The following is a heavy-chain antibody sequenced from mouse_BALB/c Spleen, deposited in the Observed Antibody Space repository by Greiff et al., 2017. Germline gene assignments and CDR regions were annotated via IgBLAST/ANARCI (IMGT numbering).Heavy chain of an antibody. CDR1: GFTFSDYY. CDR2: ISDGGSYT. J-gene: IGHJ3*01. Sequence: EVQVVESGGGLVKPGGSLKLSCAASGFTFSDYYMYWVRQTPEKRLEWVATISDGGSYTYYPDSVKGRFTISRDNAKNNLYLQMSSLKSEDTAMYYCARDYYGKGPFAYWGQGTLVTVSA. CDR3: ARDYYGKGPFAY. V-gene: IGHV5-4*02. D-gene: IGHD2-1*01.